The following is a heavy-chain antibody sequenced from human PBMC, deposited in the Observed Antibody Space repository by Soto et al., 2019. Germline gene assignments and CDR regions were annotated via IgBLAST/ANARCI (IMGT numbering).Heavy chain of an antibody. CDR2: TYYRSRWSQWYN. D-gene: IGHD3-3*01. J-gene: IGHJ4*02. CDR3: AREFRSGDIFFDY. CDR1: GDIVSSNSDA. Sequence: SQTHSLTCAICGDIVSSNSDAWIWIRKSPSRGLEWLGRTYYRSRWSQWYNDYALSVKSRITINADTSKNQFSLQLNSVTPEDTAVYYCAREFRSGDIFFDYWGQGTLVTVSS. V-gene: IGHV6-1*01.